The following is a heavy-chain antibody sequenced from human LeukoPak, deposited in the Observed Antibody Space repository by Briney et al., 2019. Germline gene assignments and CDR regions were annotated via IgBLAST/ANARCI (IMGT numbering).Heavy chain of an antibody. J-gene: IGHJ4*02. CDR2: ISSSSRTI. V-gene: IGHV3-48*02. CDR3: ARDVGWAFDY. D-gene: IGHD2-15*01. Sequence: GGSLRLSCAASGFTFSSYGMHWVRQAPGKGLEWVSYISSSSRTIYYADSVKGRFTISRDNGKNSLYLQMNSLRDEDTAIYYCARDVGWAFDYWGQGALVTVSS. CDR1: GFTFSSYG.